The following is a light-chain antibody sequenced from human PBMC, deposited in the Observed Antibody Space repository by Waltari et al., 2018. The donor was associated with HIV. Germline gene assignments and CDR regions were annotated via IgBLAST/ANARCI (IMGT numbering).Light chain of an antibody. CDR1: SSDVGGYNY. J-gene: IGLJ2*01. V-gene: IGLV2-14*01. CDR2: EVS. Sequence: QSALTQPASVSGSPGQSITISCTGTSSDVGGYNYVSWYQQHPGKAPKLLISEVSNRPSGIPNRFSGSKSGTTASLTISGLQTEDEANYYCSSYTTSTTPVVFGGGTKLTVL. CDR3: SSYTTSTTPVV.